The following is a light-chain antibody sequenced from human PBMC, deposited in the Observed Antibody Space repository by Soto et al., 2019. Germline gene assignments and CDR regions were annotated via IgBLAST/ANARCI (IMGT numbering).Light chain of an antibody. V-gene: IGKV1-5*01. CDR3: QHYDEYPWT. Sequence: IRMTQSPSSLSASTGDRVTITCRATQSISASLAWYQQKPGEAPTLLIYDASSLESGVPSRFSGGGSETEFTLTISSLQPDDVATYYCQHYDEYPWTFGQGTKVDIK. J-gene: IGKJ1*01. CDR1: QSISAS. CDR2: DAS.